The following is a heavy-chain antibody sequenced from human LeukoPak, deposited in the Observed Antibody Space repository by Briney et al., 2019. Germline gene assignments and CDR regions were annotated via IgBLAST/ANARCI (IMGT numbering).Heavy chain of an antibody. CDR3: ARDRGLKQNRIAAAGGRGNWFDP. Sequence: GGSLRLSCLASGFSFSSYAMHWIRQAPGKGLEWVAVIWYDGSNKYYADSVKGRFTISRDNSKNTLYLQMNSLRAEDTAVYYCARDRGLKQNRIAAAGGRGNWFDPWGQGTLVTVSS. D-gene: IGHD6-13*01. CDR1: GFSFSSYA. J-gene: IGHJ5*02. V-gene: IGHV3-33*08. CDR2: IWYDGSNK.